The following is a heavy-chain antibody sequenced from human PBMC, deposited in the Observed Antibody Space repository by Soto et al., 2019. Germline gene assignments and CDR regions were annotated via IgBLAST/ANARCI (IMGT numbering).Heavy chain of an antibody. D-gene: IGHD5-12*01. V-gene: IGHV3-33*01. J-gene: IGHJ6*02. Sequence: PGGSLRLSCAASGFTFSSYGMHWVRQAPGKGLEWVAVIWYDGSNKYYADSVKGRFTISRDNSKNTLYLQMNSLRAEDTAVYYCARDRARDGYNWTYYYYGMDVWVQGTTVTVSS. CDR2: IWYDGSNK. CDR3: ARDRARDGYNWTYYYYGMDV. CDR1: GFTFSSYG.